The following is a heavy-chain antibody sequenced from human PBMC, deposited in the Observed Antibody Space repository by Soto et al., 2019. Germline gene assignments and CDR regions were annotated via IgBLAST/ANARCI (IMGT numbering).Heavy chain of an antibody. CDR1: GGAFSSNG. D-gene: IGHD5-18*01. CDR2: ILPILSIT. V-gene: IGHV1-69*02. J-gene: IGHJ1*01. CDR3: AHEILHTEYFQN. Sequence: QVQLVQSGAEVKKPGSSVKVSCKASGGAFSSNGITWVRQAPGQGLEWMGRILPILSITNYAQNFQGRVTITADISTSTAYMELSGLRSVDTAVYYCAHEILHTEYFQNWGQGTLVTVSS.